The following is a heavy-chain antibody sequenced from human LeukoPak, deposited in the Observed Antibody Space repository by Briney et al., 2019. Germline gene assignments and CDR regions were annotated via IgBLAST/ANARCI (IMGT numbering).Heavy chain of an antibody. V-gene: IGHV3-30*03. Sequence: PGRSLRLSCAASGFTFSSYGMHWVRQAPGKGLEWVAVISYDGSNKYYADSVKGRFTISRDNSKNTLYLQMNSLRAEDTAVYYCAREGDGLISPEMATISFDYWGQGTLVTVSS. CDR2: ISYDGSNK. CDR1: GFTFSSYG. D-gene: IGHD5-24*01. J-gene: IGHJ4*02. CDR3: AREGDGLISPEMATISFDY.